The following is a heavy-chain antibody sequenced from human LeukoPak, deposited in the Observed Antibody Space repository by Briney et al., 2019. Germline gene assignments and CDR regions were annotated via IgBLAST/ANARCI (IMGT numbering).Heavy chain of an antibody. CDR2: IIPIFGTA. J-gene: IGHJ5*02. CDR1: GGTFSSYA. Sequence: GASVKVSCKASGGTFSSYAISWVRQAPGQGLEWMGGIIPIFGTANYAQKFQGRVTITADESTSTAYMELSSLRSEDTAVYYCASVFTGALWFDPWGQGTLVTVSS. V-gene: IGHV1-69*13. CDR3: ASVFTGALWFDP. D-gene: IGHD3-10*01.